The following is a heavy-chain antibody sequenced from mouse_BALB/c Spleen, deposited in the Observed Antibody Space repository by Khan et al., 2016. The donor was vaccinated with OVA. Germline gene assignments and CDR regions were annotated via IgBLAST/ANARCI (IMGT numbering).Heavy chain of an antibody. CDR2: IFPNNGGT. CDR1: GYTFTDYN. V-gene: IGHV1S29*02. J-gene: IGHJ3*01. Sequence: VQLQQSGPELVKPGASVKISCKASGYTFTDYNMDWVKQSHGESLEWIGYIFPNNGGTGYNQKFKTKDTLIVDNSSSTAYMELRSLTSEDSAFYYCARSGYGSFAYWGQGTLVTVSA. D-gene: IGHD1-2*01. CDR3: ARSGYGSFAY.